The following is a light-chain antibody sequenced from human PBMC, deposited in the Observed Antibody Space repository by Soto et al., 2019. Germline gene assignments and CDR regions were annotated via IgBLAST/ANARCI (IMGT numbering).Light chain of an antibody. Sequence: EIVLTQSPGTLSLSSGERATLSCRASQSVRSNYLAWYQQKPGQAPRLLIYGASSRATGIPDRFGGSGSGTDFTLTISRLEPEDFAVYYWQQYASSPLTFGGGTQVEIK. J-gene: IGKJ4*01. V-gene: IGKV3-20*01. CDR1: QSVRSNY. CDR2: GAS. CDR3: QQYASSPLT.